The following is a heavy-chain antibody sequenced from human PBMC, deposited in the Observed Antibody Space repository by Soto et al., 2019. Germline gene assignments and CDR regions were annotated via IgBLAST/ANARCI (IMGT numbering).Heavy chain of an antibody. Sequence: QLQLQESGPGLVKPSETLSLTCTVSGDSISGSTYYWGWIRQPPGKGLEWIATIFYTGTTNYHPSLKSRVTISVDTSKNQFSLTLNSVTAADTAVYYCARHDYGDGFAYWGQGTLVTVSS. CDR2: IFYTGTT. CDR1: GDSISGSTYY. V-gene: IGHV4-39*01. J-gene: IGHJ4*02. CDR3: ARHDYGDGFAY. D-gene: IGHD4-17*01.